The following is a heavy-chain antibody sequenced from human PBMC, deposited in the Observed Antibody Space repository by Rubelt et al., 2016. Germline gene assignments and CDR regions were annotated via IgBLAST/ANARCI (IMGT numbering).Heavy chain of an antibody. Sequence: QVQLQESGPGLVKPSGTLSLTCAVSGGSITSSNWWSWVRQPPGKGLEWIASIDHSGSTNYNPSLKSRVTISVDKSKNQSSLELNSVTAAETAVYYCARDETAMVTGYYGMDVWGQGTTVTVSS. CDR3: ARDETAMVTGYYGMDV. J-gene: IGHJ6*02. CDR2: IDHSGST. V-gene: IGHV4-4*02. D-gene: IGHD5-18*01. CDR1: GGSITSSNW.